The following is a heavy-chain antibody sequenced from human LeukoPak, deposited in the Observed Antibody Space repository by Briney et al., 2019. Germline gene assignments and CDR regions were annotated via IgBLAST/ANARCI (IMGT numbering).Heavy chain of an antibody. D-gene: IGHD1-26*01. CDR3: ADVYSGTYSRI. CDR1: GFTFSDYY. CDR2: ISKSGSTT. J-gene: IGHJ3*02. V-gene: IGHV3-11*01. Sequence: PGGSLRPSCAASGFTFSDYYMSWIRQAPGKGLEWASYISKSGSTTYYADSVKGRFTISRDNAKNSLYLQMNSLRAEDTAVYYCADVYSGTYSRIWGQGTMVTVSS.